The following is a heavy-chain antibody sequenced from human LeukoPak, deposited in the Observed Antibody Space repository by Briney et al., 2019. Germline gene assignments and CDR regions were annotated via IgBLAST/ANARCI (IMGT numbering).Heavy chain of an antibody. Sequence: SETLSLTCTVSGASISSYYWSWIRQPPGKGLEWIGYIYYSGSTNYNPSLKSRVTISVDTSKNQFSLKLSSVTAADTAVYYCARASGFDDAFDIWGQGTVVTVSS. V-gene: IGHV4-59*01. CDR3: ARASGFDDAFDI. CDR1: GASISSYY. CDR2: IYYSGST. D-gene: IGHD5-12*01. J-gene: IGHJ3*02.